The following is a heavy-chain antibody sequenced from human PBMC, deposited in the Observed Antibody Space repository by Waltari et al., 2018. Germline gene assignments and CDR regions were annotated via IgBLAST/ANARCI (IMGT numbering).Heavy chain of an antibody. CDR2: IYSSGST. CDR3: ARALAFDY. D-gene: IGHD3-16*02. J-gene: IGHJ4*02. CDR1: RGSICNHY. V-gene: IGHV4-59*11. Sequence: QVQLQASAPALVKPSETLSLSRTVSRGSICNHYWSWIRQPPGKGLEWIGYIYSSGSTNYNPSLKSRVTISVDTSKNQFSLKLSSVTAADTAVYYCARALAFDYWGQGTLVTVSS.